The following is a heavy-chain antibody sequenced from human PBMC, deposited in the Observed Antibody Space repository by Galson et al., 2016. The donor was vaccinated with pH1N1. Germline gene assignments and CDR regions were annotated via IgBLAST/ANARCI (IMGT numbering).Heavy chain of an antibody. D-gene: IGHD3-16*01. CDR2: ISSDGSNK. J-gene: IGHJ4*02. CDR3: AKESLPRATLGDFDS. V-gene: IGHV3-30*18. Sequence: SLRLSCAASGFTFSDYAIHWVRQAPGKRLEWVALISSDGSNKDYADSVKGRFIVSRDYSKTALQMNSLKAEDTAVYYCAKESLPRATLGDFDSWGQGSLVIVSS. CDR1: GFTFSDYA.